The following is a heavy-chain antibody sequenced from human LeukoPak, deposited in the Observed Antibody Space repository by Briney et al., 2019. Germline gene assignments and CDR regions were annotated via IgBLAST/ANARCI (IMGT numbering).Heavy chain of an antibody. D-gene: IGHD6-6*01. CDR2: ISGSSSTI. Sequence: GGSPRLSCAASGFTFSSYSMNWVRQAPGKGLEWVSYISGSSSTIYSADSVKGRFTISRDNAKKSLYLQMNSLRAEDTAVYYCARDVSSLGYWGQGTLVTVSS. J-gene: IGHJ4*02. V-gene: IGHV3-48*01. CDR1: GFTFSSYS. CDR3: ARDVSSLGY.